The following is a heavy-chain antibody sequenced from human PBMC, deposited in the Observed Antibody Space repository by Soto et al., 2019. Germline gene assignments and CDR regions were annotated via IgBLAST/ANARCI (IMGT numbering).Heavy chain of an antibody. CDR2: IIPIFGTA. Sequence: SVKVSCKASGGTFSSYAISWVRQAPGQGLEWMGGIIPIFGTANYAQKFQGRVTITADESTSTAHMELSRLRSDDTAVYYCARDQSYYDSSGYYFWGQGTLVTVSS. V-gene: IGHV1-69*13. CDR1: GGTFSSYA. J-gene: IGHJ4*02. CDR3: ARDQSYYDSSGYYF. D-gene: IGHD3-22*01.